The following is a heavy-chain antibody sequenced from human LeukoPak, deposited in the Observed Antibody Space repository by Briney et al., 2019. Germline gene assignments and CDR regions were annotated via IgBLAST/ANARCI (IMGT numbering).Heavy chain of an antibody. CDR1: GYTFTGYY. D-gene: IGHD2-21*01. CDR3: ACGSPTSYNYYYYYMDV. Sequence: ASVKVSCKASGYTFTGYYMHWVRQAPGQGLEWMGWINPNSGGTNYAQKVQGRVTMTRDTSISTAYMELSRLRSDDTAVYYCACGSPTSYNYYYYYMDVWGKGTTVTVSS. J-gene: IGHJ6*03. CDR2: INPNSGGT. V-gene: IGHV1-2*02.